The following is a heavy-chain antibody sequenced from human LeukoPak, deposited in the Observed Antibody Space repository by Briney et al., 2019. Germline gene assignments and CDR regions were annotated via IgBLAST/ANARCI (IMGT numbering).Heavy chain of an antibody. CDR1: GDSXSSKSAS. Sequence: QTLSLTCXXSGDSXSSKSASWNWIRQSPSRGLEWLGRTYSRSKWFNDYAVSVKSRITINPDTSKNQFSLHLSSVTPDDTAVYYCARGTGSLDYWGQGTLVTVSS. J-gene: IGHJ4*02. CDR2: TYSRSKWFN. V-gene: IGHV6-1*01. D-gene: IGHD1-26*01. CDR3: ARGTGSLDY.